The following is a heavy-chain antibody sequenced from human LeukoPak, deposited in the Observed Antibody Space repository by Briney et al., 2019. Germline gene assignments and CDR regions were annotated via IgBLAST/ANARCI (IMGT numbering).Heavy chain of an antibody. J-gene: IGHJ3*02. D-gene: IGHD3-22*01. CDR1: GDSINDYY. CDR3: EKIEGLEIGYSHVAFNI. Sequence: KPSETLSLTCTVSGDSINDYYWSWIRQPPGNRLEWIGWIYYSGSTMYSPSLESRVTISLDTSRTQFSLDLNSVTAPDTAVYYCEKIEGLEIGYSHVAFNIGGKGSMSIVS. CDR2: IYYSGST. V-gene: IGHV4-59*08.